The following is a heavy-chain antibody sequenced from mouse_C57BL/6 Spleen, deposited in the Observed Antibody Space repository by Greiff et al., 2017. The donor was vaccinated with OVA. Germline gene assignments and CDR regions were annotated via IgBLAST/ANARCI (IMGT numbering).Heavy chain of an antibody. CDR1: GYTFTSYW. CDR3: AREDGDYDDGFAY. CDR2: IHPNSGST. V-gene: IGHV1-64*01. Sequence: VQLQQPGAELVKPGASVKLSCKASGYTFTSYWMHWVKQRPGQGLEWIGMIHPNSGSTNYNEKFKSKATLTVDKSSSTAYMQLSSLTSEDSAVYYCAREDGDYDDGFAYWGQGTLVTVSA. J-gene: IGHJ3*01. D-gene: IGHD2-4*01.